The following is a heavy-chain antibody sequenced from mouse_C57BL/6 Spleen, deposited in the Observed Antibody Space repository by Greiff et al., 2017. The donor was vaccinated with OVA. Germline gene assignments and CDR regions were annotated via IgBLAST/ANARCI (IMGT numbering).Heavy chain of an antibody. Sequence: VKLMESGAELARPGASVKLSCKASGYTFTSYGISWVKQRTGQGLEWIGEIYPRSGNTYYNEKFKGKATLTADKSSSTAYMELRSLTSEDSAVYFCARYTTVERDYWGQGTTLTVSS. CDR1: GYTFTSYG. CDR3: ARYTTVERDY. V-gene: IGHV1-81*01. CDR2: IYPRSGNT. J-gene: IGHJ2*01. D-gene: IGHD1-1*01.